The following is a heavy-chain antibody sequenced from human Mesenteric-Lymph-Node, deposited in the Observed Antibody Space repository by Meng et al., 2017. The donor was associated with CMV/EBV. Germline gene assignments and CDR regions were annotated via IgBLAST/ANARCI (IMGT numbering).Heavy chain of an antibody. CDR2: INPFGGIA. Sequence: SVKVSCKAPGHTFTTYYTHWVRQAPGQGLEWMGMINPFGGIATYAQKFQGRVTMARDTSTTSVYMELSSLRSEDTAVYYCAKDLYDRHYSKSWTKGMDVWGQGTAVTVSS. V-gene: IGHV1-46*01. CDR1: GHTFTTYY. J-gene: IGHJ6*02. CDR3: AKDLYDRHYSKSWTKGMDV. D-gene: IGHD4-11*01.